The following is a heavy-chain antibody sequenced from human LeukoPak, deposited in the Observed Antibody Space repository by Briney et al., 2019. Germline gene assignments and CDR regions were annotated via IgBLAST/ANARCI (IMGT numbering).Heavy chain of an antibody. CDR2: INHSGST. CDR3: ADGSLGVFDY. CDR1: GGSISSYY. V-gene: IGHV4-34*01. Sequence: SETLSLTCSVSGGSISSYYWSWIRQPPGKGLEWIGEINHSGSTDYNPSLKSRVTISVDTSKNQFSLKLSSVTAADTAVYYCADGSLGVFDYWGQGTLVTVSS. J-gene: IGHJ4*02. D-gene: IGHD3-10*01.